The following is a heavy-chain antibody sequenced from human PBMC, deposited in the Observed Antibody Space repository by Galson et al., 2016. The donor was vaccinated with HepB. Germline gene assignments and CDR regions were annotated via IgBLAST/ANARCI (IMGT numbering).Heavy chain of an antibody. J-gene: IGHJ5*02. Sequence: ETLSLTCSVAGDSISGSAYYWAWLRQSPQKGPEWIGTINYRGDTNDDPSLKSRVSISVDAPKIQISLKLTSVSAADSGVYYCARGVRGSRYCWFDAWGQGSVVTVSS. CDR3: ARGVRGSRYCWFDA. CDR1: GDSISGSAYY. V-gene: IGHV4-39*01. D-gene: IGHD2-15*01. CDR2: INYRGDT.